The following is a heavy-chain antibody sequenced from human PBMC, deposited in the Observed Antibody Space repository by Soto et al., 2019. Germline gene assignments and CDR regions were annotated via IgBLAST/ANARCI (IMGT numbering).Heavy chain of an antibody. J-gene: IGHJ3*02. D-gene: IGHD1-7*01. CDR3: ARVELLSATHAFDI. CDR2: INPNSGGT. Sequence: GASVKVSCKASGYTFTGYYMHWVRQAPGQGLEWMGWINPNSGGTNYAQKFQGWVTMTRDTSISTAYMELRRLRSDDTAVYYCARVELLSATHAFDIWGQGTMVTVSS. V-gene: IGHV1-2*04. CDR1: GYTFTGYY.